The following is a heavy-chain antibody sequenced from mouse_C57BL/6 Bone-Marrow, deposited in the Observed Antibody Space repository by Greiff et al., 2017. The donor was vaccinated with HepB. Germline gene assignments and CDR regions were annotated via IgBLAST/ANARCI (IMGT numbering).Heavy chain of an antibody. J-gene: IGHJ4*01. V-gene: IGHV1-26*01. D-gene: IGHD2-3*01. Sequence: VQLQQSGPELVKPGASVKISCKASGYTFTDYYMNWVKQSHGKSLEWIGDINPNNGGTSYNQKFKGKATLTVDKSSSTAYMELRSLTSEDSAVYYCARRDGYYEMDYWGQGTSVTVSS. CDR1: GYTFTDYY. CDR2: INPNNGGT. CDR3: ARRDGYYEMDY.